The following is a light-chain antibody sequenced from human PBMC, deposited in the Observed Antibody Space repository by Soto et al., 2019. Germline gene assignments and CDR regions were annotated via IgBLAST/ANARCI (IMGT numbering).Light chain of an antibody. CDR2: QTS. V-gene: IGKV3-11*01. CDR3: QQYKSWPRT. J-gene: IGKJ1*01. CDR1: QSVSSY. Sequence: EIVLTQSPGTLSVSPGERATLSCRASQSVSSYLAWYQQKPGQAPRLLIYQTSTRAAGIPARFSASGTGTDFTLTISDLQPEDFAVYYCQQYKSWPRTFGQGTKVDIK.